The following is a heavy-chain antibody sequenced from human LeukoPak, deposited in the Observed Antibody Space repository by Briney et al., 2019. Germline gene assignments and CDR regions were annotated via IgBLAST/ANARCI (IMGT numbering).Heavy chain of an antibody. V-gene: IGHV3-74*01. CDR1: GFTFSSYW. CDR2: ITSDRSST. Sequence: PGGSLRLSCAASGFTFSSYWMHWVRQAPGEGLVCVSRITSDRSSTSYADSVRGRFTISRDNAKNTVYLQMNSLRAEDTAVYYCARDLTGAVFDFWGQGTLVTVSS. J-gene: IGHJ4*02. D-gene: IGHD1-26*01. CDR3: ARDLTGAVFDF.